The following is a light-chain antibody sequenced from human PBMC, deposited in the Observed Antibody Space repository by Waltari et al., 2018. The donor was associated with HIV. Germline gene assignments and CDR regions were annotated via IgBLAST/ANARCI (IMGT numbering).Light chain of an antibody. CDR3: GTWDSSLSAYVV. J-gene: IGLJ2*01. Sequence: QSVLPQPPSVSAAPGQKVTISCSGSSSNIGNNYLSWYQQLPGTAPKLLIYDNNKRPSGIPDRFSGSKSGTSATLGITGLQTGDEADYYCGTWDSSLSAYVVFGGGTKLTVL. V-gene: IGLV1-51*01. CDR2: DNN. CDR1: SSNIGNNY.